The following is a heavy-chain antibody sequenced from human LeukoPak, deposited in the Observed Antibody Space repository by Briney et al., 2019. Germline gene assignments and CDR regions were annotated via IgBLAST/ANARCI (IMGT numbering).Heavy chain of an antibody. D-gene: IGHD3-22*01. V-gene: IGHV1-46*01. J-gene: IGHJ5*02. Sequence: ASVKVSCKASGYTFSSYYMHWVRQAPGLGLERMGIINPSGGSTNYAQKFQGRVTMTRDMSTSTVYMELSSLRSEDTAVYYCARGTDGDYYDSSGLESWGQGTLVTVSS. CDR2: INPSGGST. CDR1: GYTFSSYY. CDR3: ARGTDGDYYDSSGLES.